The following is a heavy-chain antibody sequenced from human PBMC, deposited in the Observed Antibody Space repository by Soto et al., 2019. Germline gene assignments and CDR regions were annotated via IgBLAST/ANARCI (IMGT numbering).Heavy chain of an antibody. Sequence: GALLNRYRKTAGYAKTEHYGDCGRKNTGQGLEWMGWINTKTGASKYVHEFQGRVTMTRDTSINTAYMEMSRLRPDDTAVYYCAREFAVKTLHTSGSLLFDYWGQGLLVS. CDR3: AREFAVKTLHTSGSLLFDY. CDR1: GYAKTEHY. D-gene: IGHD1-26*01. J-gene: IGHJ4*02. CDR2: INTKTGAS. V-gene: IGHV1-2*07.